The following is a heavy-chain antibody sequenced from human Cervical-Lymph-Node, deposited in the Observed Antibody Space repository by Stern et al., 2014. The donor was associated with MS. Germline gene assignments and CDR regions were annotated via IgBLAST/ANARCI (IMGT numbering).Heavy chain of an antibody. D-gene: IGHD6-13*01. CDR2: IGYDGSNP. CDR1: GFSFSRYA. J-gene: IGHJ4*02. Sequence: VQLVESGGGVVQPGRSLRLSCAASGFSFSRYAMHWVRQAPGKGLEWGALIGYDGSNPYYSDSVTGRFTISRDNFKNPLYLQMNSLRAEDTAVYYCASAYSSSHYYFDYWGQGTLVTVSS. CDR3: ASAYSSSHYYFDY. V-gene: IGHV3-33*01.